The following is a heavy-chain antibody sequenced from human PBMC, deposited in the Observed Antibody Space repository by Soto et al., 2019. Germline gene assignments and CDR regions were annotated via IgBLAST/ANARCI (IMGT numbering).Heavy chain of an antibody. J-gene: IGHJ4*02. CDR1: GFTFSSYG. V-gene: IGHV3-23*01. D-gene: IGHD1-26*01. Sequence: GGSLRLSCAASGFTFSSYGMSWVRQTPGKGLEWVSAIGGNGRTTYYADSVKGRFTISRDNSRNTLYLQMNGLRAEDTAVYYCARDAKSVETTGGFDYWGQGTLVTVSS. CDR3: ARDAKSVETTGGFDY. CDR2: IGGNGRTT.